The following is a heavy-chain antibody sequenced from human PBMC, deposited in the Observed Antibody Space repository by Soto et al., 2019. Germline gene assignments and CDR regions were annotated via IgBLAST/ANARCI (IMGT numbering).Heavy chain of an antibody. CDR2: VRSKAYGGTT. Sequence: GGSLRLSCTASGFTFGDYAMSWFRQAPGKGLEWVGFVRSKAYGGTTEYAASVKGRFTISRDDSKSIAYLQMNSLKTEDTAVYYCTATLCSGGSCYRWDWFDPWGQGTLVTVSS. CDR3: TATLCSGGSCYRWDWFDP. D-gene: IGHD2-15*01. CDR1: GFTFGDYA. V-gene: IGHV3-49*03. J-gene: IGHJ5*02.